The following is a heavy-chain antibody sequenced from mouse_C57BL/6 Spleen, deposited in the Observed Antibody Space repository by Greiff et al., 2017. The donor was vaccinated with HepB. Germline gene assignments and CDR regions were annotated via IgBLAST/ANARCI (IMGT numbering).Heavy chain of an antibody. J-gene: IGHJ1*03. Sequence: EVQLVESGPELVKPGASVKISCKASGYSFTDFNMNWVKQSNGKSLEWIGVINPNYGTTSYNQKFKGKATLTVDQSSSKAYKQLNSLTSEDSAVYYCARGDYYGSSSPYVDVWGTGTTVTVFS. CDR2: INPNYGTT. CDR3: ARGDYYGSSSPYVDV. V-gene: IGHV1-39*01. D-gene: IGHD1-1*01. CDR1: GYSFTDFN.